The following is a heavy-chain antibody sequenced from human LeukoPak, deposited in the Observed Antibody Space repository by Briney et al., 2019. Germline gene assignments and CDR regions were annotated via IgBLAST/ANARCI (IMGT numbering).Heavy chain of an antibody. J-gene: IGHJ3*02. Sequence: SETLPLTCTVSGGSISSSYWGWIRQPPGKGLEWIACIYYSGSTNYNSSLKSRVTISVDTSKNEFSLKLSSVTAADTAVYYCARHLGFSYGETDALDIWGQGTVVTVSS. V-gene: IGHV4-59*08. CDR3: ARHLGFSYGETDALDI. CDR2: IYYSGST. D-gene: IGHD5-18*01. CDR1: GGSISSSY.